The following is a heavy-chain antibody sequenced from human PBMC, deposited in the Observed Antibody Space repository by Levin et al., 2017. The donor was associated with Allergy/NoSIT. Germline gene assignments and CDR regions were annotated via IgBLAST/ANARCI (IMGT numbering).Heavy chain of an antibody. D-gene: IGHD6-19*01. CDR1: GLTVSSDY. V-gene: IGHV3-53*01. CDR2: IYPAGNT. Sequence: GGSLRLSCAASGLTVSSDYMNWVRQAPGKGLEWVSVIYPAGNTYYGDSVKGRFTTSRDNSRNTFYLQMDSLRAEDTAIYYCARAHYSSAWVGTFDIWGQGTMVTVSS. J-gene: IGHJ3*02. CDR3: ARAHYSSAWVGTFDI.